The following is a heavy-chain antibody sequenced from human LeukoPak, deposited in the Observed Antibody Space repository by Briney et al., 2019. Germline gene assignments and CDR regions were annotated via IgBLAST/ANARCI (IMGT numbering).Heavy chain of an antibody. Sequence: PSETLSLTCTVSGGSISSYYWSWIRQPPGKGLEWIGSIYYSGSTYYNPSLKSRVTISVDTSKNQFSLKLSSVTAADTAVYYCASQSDQLPQSDSFDYWGQGTLVTVSS. V-gene: IGHV4-59*05. CDR1: GGSISSYY. J-gene: IGHJ4*02. CDR2: IYYSGST. D-gene: IGHD2-2*01. CDR3: ASQSDQLPQSDSFDY.